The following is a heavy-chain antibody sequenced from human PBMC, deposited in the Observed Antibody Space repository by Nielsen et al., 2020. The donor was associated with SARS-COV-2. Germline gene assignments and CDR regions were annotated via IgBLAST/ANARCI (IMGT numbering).Heavy chain of an antibody. CDR3: ARARGAYGDYYYYYYTDV. CDR1: GDSVSSSSAA. J-gene: IGHJ6*03. D-gene: IGHD4-17*01. Sequence: SCAISGDSVSSSSAAWNWIRQSPSRGLEWLGRTYYRSKWYNDYAVAVKRRITINPDTSKNQFSLHLNSVTPEDTAVYYCARARGAYGDYYYYYYTDVWGKGTTVTVSS. CDR2: TYYRSKWYN. V-gene: IGHV6-1*01.